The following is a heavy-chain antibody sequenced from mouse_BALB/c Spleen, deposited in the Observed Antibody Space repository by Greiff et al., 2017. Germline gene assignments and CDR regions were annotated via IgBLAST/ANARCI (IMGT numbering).Heavy chain of an antibody. CDR3: ARAYYDCNGAWFAY. CDR1: GFPFSSYG. V-gene: IGHV5-6*01. D-gene: IGHD2-4*01. Sequence: EVQRVESGGDLVKLGGSLKPSCAASGFPFSSYGMSWVRLTPDKRLEWVATISSGGSYTYYPDSVKGRFTISRDNAKNNLYLQMSSLKSEDTAMYYCARAYYDCNGAWFAYWGQGTLVTVTA. J-gene: IGHJ3*01. CDR2: ISSGGSYT.